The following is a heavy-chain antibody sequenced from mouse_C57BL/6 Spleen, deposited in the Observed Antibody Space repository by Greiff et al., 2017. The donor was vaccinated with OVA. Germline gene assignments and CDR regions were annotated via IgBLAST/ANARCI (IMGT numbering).Heavy chain of an antibody. D-gene: IGHD1-1*02. J-gene: IGHJ4*01. CDR2: ISDGGSYT. V-gene: IGHV5-4*01. Sequence: DVQLVESGGGLVKPGGSLKLSCAASGFTFSSYAMSWVRQTPEKRLEWVATISDGGSYTYYPDNVKGRFTISRDNAKNNLYLQMSHLKSEDTAMYYCARDRWGAMDYWGQGTSVTVSS. CDR1: GFTFSSYA. CDR3: ARDRWGAMDY.